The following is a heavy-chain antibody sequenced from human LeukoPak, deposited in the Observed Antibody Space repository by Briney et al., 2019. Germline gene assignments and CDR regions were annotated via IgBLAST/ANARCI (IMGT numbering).Heavy chain of an antibody. CDR2: IYYSGST. Sequence: PSETLSLTCTVSGGSISSSSYYWGWIRQPPGKGLEWIGSIYYSGSTYYNPSLKSRVTISVDTSKNQFSLKLSSVTAADTAVYYCARAPRRVRGVIIGWFDPWGQGTLVTVSS. CDR3: ARAPRRVRGVIIGWFDP. J-gene: IGHJ5*02. D-gene: IGHD3-10*01. V-gene: IGHV4-39*07. CDR1: GGSISSSSYY.